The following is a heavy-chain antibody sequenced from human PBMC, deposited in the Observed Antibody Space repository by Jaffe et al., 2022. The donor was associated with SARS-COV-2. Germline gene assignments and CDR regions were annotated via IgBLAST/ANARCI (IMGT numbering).Heavy chain of an antibody. Sequence: QVQLVESGGGVVQPGRSLRLSCAASGFTFSSYAMHWVRQAPGKGLEWVAVISYDGSNKYYADSVKGRFTISRDNSKNTLYLQMNSLRAEDTAVYYCASDLYGSGSYYTPDYWGQGTLVTVSS. V-gene: IGHV3-30*04. CDR1: GFTFSSYA. D-gene: IGHD3-10*01. CDR2: ISYDGSNK. CDR3: ASDLYGSGSYYTPDY. J-gene: IGHJ4*02.